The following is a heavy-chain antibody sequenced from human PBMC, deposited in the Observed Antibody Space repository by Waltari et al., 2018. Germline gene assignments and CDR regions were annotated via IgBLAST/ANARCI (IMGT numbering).Heavy chain of an antibody. J-gene: IGHJ4*02. Sequence: EMQLVESGGGLVQPGGSRSLSFAASGFTFSNYWMNWVRQAPGKGLEWVANIKQDGSETNYVDSVKGRFTISRDNAKNSLFLQMNSLSAGDTAVYFCATSYHLWGQGTLVTVSS. CDR3: ATSYHL. D-gene: IGHD3-3*02. CDR1: GFTFSNYW. V-gene: IGHV3-7*01. CDR2: IKQDGSET.